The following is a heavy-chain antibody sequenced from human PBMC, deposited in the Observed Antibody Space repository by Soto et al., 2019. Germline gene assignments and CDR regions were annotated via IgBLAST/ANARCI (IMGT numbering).Heavy chain of an antibody. CDR1: ADNFISYA. CDR3: ARGNSLGIAARPSYYYYYGMDV. D-gene: IGHD6-6*01. J-gene: IGHJ6*02. CDR2: IIPIFGTA. Sequence: GASVKVFCKASADNFISYAISRVLQPPGRGLVWLVGIIPIFGTANYAQKFQGRVTITADESTITAYMEQSSLRSEDTVVYYCARGNSLGIAARPSYYYYYGMDVWGQGTTVTRLL. V-gene: IGHV1-69*13.